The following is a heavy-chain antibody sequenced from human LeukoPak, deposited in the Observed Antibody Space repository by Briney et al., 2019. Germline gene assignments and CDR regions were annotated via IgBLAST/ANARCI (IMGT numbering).Heavy chain of an antibody. Sequence: PGGSLRLSCAASGFTFSSYEMNWVRQAPGKGLEWVSYISSSGSTIYYADSVKGRFTISRDNAKNSLYLQMNSLRAEDTAVYYCARGWELLTAFDIWGQGTMVTVSS. J-gene: IGHJ3*02. CDR2: ISSSGSTI. D-gene: IGHD1-26*01. CDR3: ARGWELLTAFDI. CDR1: GFTFSSYE. V-gene: IGHV3-48*03.